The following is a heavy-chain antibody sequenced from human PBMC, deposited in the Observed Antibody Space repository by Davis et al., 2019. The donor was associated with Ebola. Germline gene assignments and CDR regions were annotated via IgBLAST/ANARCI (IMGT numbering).Heavy chain of an antibody. CDR2: IYPGDSDT. CDR1: GYSFTSYW. J-gene: IGHJ4*02. D-gene: IGHD6-19*01. CDR3: ARHGSSGWYLLFDY. Sequence: GGSLRLSCKGSGYSFTSYWIGRVRQMPGKGLEWMGIIYPGDSDTRYSPSFQGQVTISADKSISTAYLQWSSLKASDTAMYYCARHGSSGWYLLFDYWGQGTLVTVSS. V-gene: IGHV5-51*01.